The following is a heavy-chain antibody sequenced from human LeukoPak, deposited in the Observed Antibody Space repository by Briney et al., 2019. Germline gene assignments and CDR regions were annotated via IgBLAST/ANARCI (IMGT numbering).Heavy chain of an antibody. CDR2: IYSDGDT. J-gene: IGHJ4*02. CDR1: GDSINSGSYY. CDR3: ARDSGFWLY. V-gene: IGHV4-39*07. Sequence: PSETLSLTCTVSGDSINSGSYYWGWIRQTPGKGLEWIGNIYSDGDTSFNPSLNSLITMSVDTSKNQFSLKFNSVTAADTAVYFCARDSGFWLYWGQGTLVSVSS. D-gene: IGHD3-22*01.